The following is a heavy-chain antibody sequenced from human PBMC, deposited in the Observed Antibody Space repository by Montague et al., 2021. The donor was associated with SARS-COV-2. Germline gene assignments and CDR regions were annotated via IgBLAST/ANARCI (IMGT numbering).Heavy chain of an antibody. J-gene: IGHJ4*01. V-gene: IGHV4-4*02. Sequence: SETLSLTCAVSGGSISSSNLWSWVRQPPGKGLEWIGGIHPSGSTNYNKSLMSRVTMSVDRSKNHFSLRLSSVPATDTAMYYCARGGDGGWTGYYFDYWGHGTLVTVSS. CDR3: ARGGDGGWTGYYFDY. CDR2: IHPSGST. CDR1: GGSISSSNL. D-gene: IGHD6-19*01.